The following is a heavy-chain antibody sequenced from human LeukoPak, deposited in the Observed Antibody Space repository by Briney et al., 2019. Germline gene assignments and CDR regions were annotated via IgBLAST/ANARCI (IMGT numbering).Heavy chain of an antibody. CDR1: EFTFSNFA. V-gene: IGHV3-23*01. CDR2: ISGSGDNT. J-gene: IGHJ3*02. Sequence: GGSLRHSCAASEFTFSNFAMSWVRQAPGKGLEWVSTISGSGDNTYYADSVKGRFTISRDNSKNTLSLHMNTLRAEDTAVYYCAKDFLQTFFFDSSGYYSDAFGMWGQGTMVTVSP. D-gene: IGHD3-22*01. CDR3: AKDFLQTFFFDSSGYYSDAFGM.